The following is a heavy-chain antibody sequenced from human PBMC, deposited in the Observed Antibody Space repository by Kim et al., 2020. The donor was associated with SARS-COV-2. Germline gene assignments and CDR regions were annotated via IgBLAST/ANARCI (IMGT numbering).Heavy chain of an antibody. CDR2: ISWNSGSI. D-gene: IGHD4-17*01. Sequence: GGSMRLSCAASGFTFDDSAMHWVRQAPGKGLEWVSGISWNSGSIGYADSVKGRFTISRDNAKNSLYLQMNSLRAEDTALYYCAKDSLSTTVTTSWFDPWGQGTLVTVSS. CDR3: AKDSLSTTVTTSWFDP. CDR1: GFTFDDSA. V-gene: IGHV3-9*01. J-gene: IGHJ5*02.